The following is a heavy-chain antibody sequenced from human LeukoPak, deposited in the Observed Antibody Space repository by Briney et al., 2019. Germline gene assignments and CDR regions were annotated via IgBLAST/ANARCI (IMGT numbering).Heavy chain of an antibody. CDR1: GGSISSYY. CDR3: ARIIVVTSTDYFDS. CDR2: IYYSGIT. J-gene: IGHJ4*02. D-gene: IGHD2/OR15-2a*01. V-gene: IGHV4-59*08. Sequence: SETLSLTCSVSGGSISSYYWTWIRQPPGKGLEFIGYIYYSGITYYNPSLQSRVTISVDTSKSQFSLHLSSVTAADTALYYCARIIVVTSTDYFDSWGQGTLVTVSS.